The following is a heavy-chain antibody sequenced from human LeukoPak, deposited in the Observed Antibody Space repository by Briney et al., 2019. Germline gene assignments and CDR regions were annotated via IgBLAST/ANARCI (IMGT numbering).Heavy chain of an antibody. CDR1: GGSISSCSYY. V-gene: IGHV4-39*01. J-gene: IGHJ3*02. CDR3: ARQGDSGRAFDI. D-gene: IGHD2-21*01. Sequence: SETLSLTCTVSGGSISSCSYYWGWIRQPPGKGLEWIGSIYYSGSTYYNPSLKSRITISLDTSKIQFSLKLSAVTATDTAVYYCARQGDSGRAFDIWGQGTVVTVSS. CDR2: IYYSGST.